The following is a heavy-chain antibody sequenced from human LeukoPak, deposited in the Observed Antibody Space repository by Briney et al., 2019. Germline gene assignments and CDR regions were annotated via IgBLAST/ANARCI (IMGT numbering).Heavy chain of an antibody. CDR1: GGTFSSYA. CDR2: IIPILGIA. CDR3: AREEKRNYYGMDV. J-gene: IGHJ6*02. Sequence: SVKVSCKASGGTFSSYAISWVRQAPGQGLEGMGRIIPILGIANYEQKFPGRVTTTADKSTSTAYMELSSLRSEDTAVYYCAREEKRNYYGMDVWGQGTTVTVSS. V-gene: IGHV1-69*04.